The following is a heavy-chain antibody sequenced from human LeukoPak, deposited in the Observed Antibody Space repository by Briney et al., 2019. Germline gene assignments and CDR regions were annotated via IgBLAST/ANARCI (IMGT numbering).Heavy chain of an antibody. CDR3: AKDSLDY. Sequence: GGTLRLSCAASGFTFSSNEMNWVRQAPGKGLEWVSYISSSGGTMFYADSVKGRFTISRDNAKNSVYLQMNSLRAEDTAVYYCAKDSLDYWGRGSLVTVSS. J-gene: IGHJ4*02. CDR2: ISSSGGTM. V-gene: IGHV3-48*03. CDR1: GFTFSSNE.